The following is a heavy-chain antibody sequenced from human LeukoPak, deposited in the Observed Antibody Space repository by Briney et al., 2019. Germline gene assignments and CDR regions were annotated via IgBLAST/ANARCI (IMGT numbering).Heavy chain of an antibody. CDR1: RGTFSSYA. CDR2: IIPILGTA. J-gene: IGHJ4*02. V-gene: IGHV1-69*13. CDR3: ARVGYYYDSSGYNFDY. D-gene: IGHD3-22*01. Sequence: SVKVSCKASRGTFSSYAISWVRQAPGQGLEWMGGIIPILGTANYAQKFQGRVTITADEFTSTAYMELSSLRSEDTAVYYCARVGYYYDSSGYNFDYWGQGTLVTVSS.